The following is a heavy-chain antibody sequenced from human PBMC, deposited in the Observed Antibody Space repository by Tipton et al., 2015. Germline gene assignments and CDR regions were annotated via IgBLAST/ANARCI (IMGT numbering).Heavy chain of an antibody. V-gene: IGHV4-59*01. J-gene: IGHJ4*02. CDR1: GGSIPGYY. CDR2: FYYSGST. CDR3: ARARGRHGGLFDS. D-gene: IGHD4-23*01. Sequence: PGLVKPSETLSLICAVSGGSIPGYYWSWIRQPPGKGLEWIGFFYYSGSTNYNPSLKSRVTISVDTSKTQFSLKMSSVTASDAAVYYCARARGRHGGLFDSWGQGILVTVSS.